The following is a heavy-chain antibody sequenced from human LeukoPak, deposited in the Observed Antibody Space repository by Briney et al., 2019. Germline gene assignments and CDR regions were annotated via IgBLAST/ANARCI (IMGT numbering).Heavy chain of an antibody. J-gene: IGHJ4*02. CDR1: GFSLSTSGVG. D-gene: IGHD2-2*02. CDR2: IYWNDDK. Sequence: SGPTLVKPTQTLTLTCTFSGFSLSTSGVGVGWIRQPPGMALEWLALIYWNDDKRYSPSLKSRLTITKDTSKNQVVLTMTNMDPVDTATYYCAHRRCSSTSCYNAFDYWGQGTLVTVSS. CDR3: AHRRCSSTSCYNAFDY. V-gene: IGHV2-5*01.